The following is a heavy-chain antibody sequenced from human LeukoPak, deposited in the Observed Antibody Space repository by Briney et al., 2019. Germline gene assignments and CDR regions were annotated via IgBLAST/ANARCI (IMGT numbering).Heavy chain of an antibody. D-gene: IGHD4-17*01. Sequence: SETLSLTCTVSGGSISSGDYYWSWIRQPPGNGLEWIGYIYYSGSTYYSQSLKSRVTISVDTSKNQFSLKLSSVTAADTAVYYCASLYYGDYYFDYWGQGTLVTVSS. CDR3: ASLYYGDYYFDY. J-gene: IGHJ4*02. V-gene: IGHV4-30-4*01. CDR1: GGSISSGDYY. CDR2: IYYSGST.